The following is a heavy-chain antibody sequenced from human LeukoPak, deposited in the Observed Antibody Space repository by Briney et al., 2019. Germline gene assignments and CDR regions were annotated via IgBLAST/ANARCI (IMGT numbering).Heavy chain of an antibody. V-gene: IGHV1-18*04. CDR1: GYTFTGYY. CDR2: ISAYNGNT. CDR3: ARGPADSSSWYLDY. J-gene: IGHJ4*02. D-gene: IGHD6-13*01. Sequence: ASVKVSCKASGYTFTGYYMHWVRQAPGQGLEWMGWISAYNGNTNYAQKLQGRVTMTTDTSTSTAYMELRSLRSDDTAVYYCARGPADSSSWYLDYWGQGTLVTVSS.